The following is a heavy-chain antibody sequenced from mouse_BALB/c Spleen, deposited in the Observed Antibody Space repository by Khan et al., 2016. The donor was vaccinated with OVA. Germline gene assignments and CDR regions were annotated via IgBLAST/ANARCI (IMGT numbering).Heavy chain of an antibody. CDR3: ARKNYYGYAMAY. CDR1: GYSITSGYA. D-gene: IGHD1-1*01. J-gene: IGHJ4*01. Sequence: EVQLQESGPGLVKPSQSLSLTCTVTGYSITSGYAWNWIRQFPGNKLEWMGYISYSGSTSYHPSLRSRISITRDTSKNQFFLQLNSVTTEDTATYYCARKNYYGYAMAYWGQGTLVTVSS. V-gene: IGHV3-2*02. CDR2: ISYSGST.